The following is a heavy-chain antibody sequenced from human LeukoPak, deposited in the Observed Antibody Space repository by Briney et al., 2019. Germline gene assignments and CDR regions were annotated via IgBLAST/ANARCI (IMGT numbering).Heavy chain of an antibody. D-gene: IGHD6-13*01. Sequence: SETLSLTCTVSGGSISSSSYYWGWIRQPPGKGLEWIGSIYYSGSTYYNPSLKSRVTISVDTSKNQFSLKLSSVTAADTAVYYCARGTPRIAAAGLDYWGQGTLVTVSS. V-gene: IGHV4-39*07. CDR2: IYYSGST. CDR3: ARGTPRIAAAGLDY. J-gene: IGHJ4*02. CDR1: GGSISSSSYY.